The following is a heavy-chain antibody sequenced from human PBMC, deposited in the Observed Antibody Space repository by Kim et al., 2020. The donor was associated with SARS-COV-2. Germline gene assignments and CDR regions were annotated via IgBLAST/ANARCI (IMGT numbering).Heavy chain of an antibody. J-gene: IGHJ6*02. V-gene: IGHV4-31*03. CDR1: GGSISSGGYY. CDR2: IYYSGRT. Sequence: SETLSLTCTVSGGSISSGGYYWSWIRQHPGKGLEWIWYIYYSGRTYYNPSLKSRVTISVDTSKNQFSLKLSSVTAADTAVYYCARGAEISSSWYGGLYYYGMDVWGQGTTVTVSS. D-gene: IGHD6-13*01. CDR3: ARGAEISSSWYGGLYYYGMDV.